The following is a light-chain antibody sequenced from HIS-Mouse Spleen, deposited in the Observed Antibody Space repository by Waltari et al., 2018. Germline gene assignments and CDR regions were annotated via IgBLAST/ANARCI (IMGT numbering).Light chain of an antibody. CDR3: QQFNSYPQG. Sequence: AIQLTQSASSLSASVGVRVTITCRASQGISSALAWYQQKPGKAPKLLIYDASSLESGVPSRFSGSGSGTDFTLTISSLQPEDFATYYCQQFNSYPQGFGQGTKLEIK. CDR1: QGISSA. CDR2: DAS. V-gene: IGKV1-13*02. J-gene: IGKJ2*03.